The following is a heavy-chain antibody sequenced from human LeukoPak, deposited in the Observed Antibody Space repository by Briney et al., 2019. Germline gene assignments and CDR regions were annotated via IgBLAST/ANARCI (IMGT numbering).Heavy chain of an antibody. Sequence: ASVKVSCKASGYTFTTYGIGWVRQAPGQGPEWMGWISAYSANTNYAQKFQGRVTMTTDTSTSTAYMELRSLRSDDTAVYYCVGGRITVADNSMWFDAWGQGTLVTVSS. CDR1: GYTFTTYG. V-gene: IGHV1-18*01. J-gene: IGHJ5*02. D-gene: IGHD6-19*01. CDR2: ISAYSANT. CDR3: VGGRITVADNSMWFDA.